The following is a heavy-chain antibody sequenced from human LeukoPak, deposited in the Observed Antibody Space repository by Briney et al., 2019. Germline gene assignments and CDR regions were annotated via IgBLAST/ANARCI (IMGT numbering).Heavy chain of an antibody. J-gene: IGHJ5*02. CDR3: ARDSTGYGYEEWS. CDR1: GFTFSSYW. CDR2: IKQDGSEI. Sequence: GGSLRLSCAASGFTFSSYWMSWVRQAPGKGLEWVANIKQDGSEIFYVDSVKGRFTISRDNTKNSLCLQMNSLRAEDTAVYYCARDSTGYGYEEWSWGQGTLVTVSS. V-gene: IGHV3-7*01. D-gene: IGHD5-18*01.